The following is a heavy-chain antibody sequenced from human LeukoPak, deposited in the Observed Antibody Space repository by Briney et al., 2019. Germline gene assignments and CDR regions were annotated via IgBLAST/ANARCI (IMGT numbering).Heavy chain of an antibody. CDR2: IRYDGNNK. D-gene: IGHD4-23*01. Sequence: PGGSLRLSCAASRFTFSTYGMHWVRQAPGKGLEWVAFIRYDGNNKYYADSVKGRFTISRDNSKNTLYLQMNSLRAEDTAVYYCATDYGGNNYWGQGTLVTVSS. J-gene: IGHJ4*02. V-gene: IGHV3-30*02. CDR1: RFTFSTYG. CDR3: ATDYGGNNY.